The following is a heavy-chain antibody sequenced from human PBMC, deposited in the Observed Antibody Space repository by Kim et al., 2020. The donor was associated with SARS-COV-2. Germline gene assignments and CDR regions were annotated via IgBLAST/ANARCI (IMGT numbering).Heavy chain of an antibody. V-gene: IGHV4-39*01. Sequence: SETLSLTCTVSGGSISSSSYYWGWIRQPPGKGLEWIGSIYYSGSTYYNPSLKSRVTISVDTSKNQFSLKLSSVTAADTAVYYCARRNREAAAARGHYYY. CDR1: GGSISSSSYY. CDR3: ARRNREAAAARGHYYY. CDR2: IYYSGST. D-gene: IGHD6-13*01. J-gene: IGHJ6*01.